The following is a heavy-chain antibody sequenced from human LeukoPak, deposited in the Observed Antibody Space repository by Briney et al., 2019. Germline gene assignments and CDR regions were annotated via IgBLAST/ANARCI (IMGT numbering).Heavy chain of an antibody. D-gene: IGHD3-10*01. CDR3: ARGYGSGSYYHY. V-gene: IGHV4-34*01. J-gene: IGHJ4*02. Sequence: SETLSLTCAVYGGSFSDHYWSWIRQPPVKGLEWIGEINHSGSTNYNPSLESRVTISVDTSKNQFSLKLSSVTAADTAVYYCARGYGSGSYYHYWGQGTLVTVSS. CDR2: INHSGST. CDR1: GGSFSDHY.